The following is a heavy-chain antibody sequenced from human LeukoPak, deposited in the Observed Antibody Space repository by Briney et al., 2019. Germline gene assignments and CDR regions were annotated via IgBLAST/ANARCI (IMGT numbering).Heavy chain of an antibody. J-gene: IGHJ4*02. V-gene: IGHV1-8*01. CDR3: TRGPPNWGFDF. D-gene: IGHD7-27*01. Sequence: ASVKVSCKASGYIFTTYDINWVRQASGHRLERLGWMSPNSGNTGYAQNFQGRVLMTRSTALSTAYMELSSLNSDDTAVYYCTRGPPNWGFDFWGQGTLVTVSS. CDR2: MSPNSGNT. CDR1: GYIFTTYD.